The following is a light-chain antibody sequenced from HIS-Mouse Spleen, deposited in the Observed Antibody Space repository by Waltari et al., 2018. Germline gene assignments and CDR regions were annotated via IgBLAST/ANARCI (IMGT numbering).Light chain of an antibody. V-gene: IGLV3-10*01. J-gene: IGLJ2*01. Sequence: SYELTQPPSVSVSPGQTARITCPGDALPTKYAYWYQQKSGQAPVLVIHEDSKRPSGMPERFSGSSSGTMATLTISGAQVEDEADYYCYSTDSSGNHRVFGGGTKLTVL. CDR1: ALPTKY. CDR3: YSTDSSGNHRV. CDR2: EDS.